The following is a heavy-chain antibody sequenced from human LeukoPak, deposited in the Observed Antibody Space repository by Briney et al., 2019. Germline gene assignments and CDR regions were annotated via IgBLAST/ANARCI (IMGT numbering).Heavy chain of an antibody. Sequence: ASVKVSCKASGYTFTSYGISWVRQAPGQGLEWMGWISAYNGNTNYAQKLQGRVTMTTDTSTSTAYMELRSLRSGDTAVYYCARDFFPDYYDSSGYYSFDYWGQGTLVTVSS. CDR2: ISAYNGNT. J-gene: IGHJ4*02. D-gene: IGHD3-22*01. CDR3: ARDFFPDYYDSSGYYSFDY. V-gene: IGHV1-18*01. CDR1: GYTFTSYG.